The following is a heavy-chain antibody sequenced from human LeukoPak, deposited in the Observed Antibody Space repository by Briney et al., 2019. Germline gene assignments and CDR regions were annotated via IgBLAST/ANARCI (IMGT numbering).Heavy chain of an antibody. CDR1: GGSISSYY. CDR3: ARRDAFDI. J-gene: IGHJ3*02. Sequence: SETLSLTCTVSGGSISSYYWSWIRQPPGKGLEWIGSIYYSGSTYYNPSLKSRVTISVDTSKNQFSLKLSSVTAADTAVYYCARRDAFDIWGQGTMVTVSS. CDR2: IYYSGST. V-gene: IGHV4-59*05.